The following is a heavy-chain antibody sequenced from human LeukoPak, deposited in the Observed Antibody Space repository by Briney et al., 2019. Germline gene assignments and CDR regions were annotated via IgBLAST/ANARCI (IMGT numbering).Heavy chain of an antibody. D-gene: IGHD4-17*01. V-gene: IGHV4-59*08. Sequence: SETLSLTCSVSGGSMSNNYWGWIRQPPGKGLEWIGYISYTGSTSVTPSLKSRVNIFLETPRNQFSLEVSSVIAADTAVYYCVRLQSANHDDGYYTGGFYYMDVWGKGTTVTVSS. CDR3: VRLQSANHDDGYYTGGFYYMDV. CDR1: GGSMSNNY. CDR2: ISYTGST. J-gene: IGHJ6*03.